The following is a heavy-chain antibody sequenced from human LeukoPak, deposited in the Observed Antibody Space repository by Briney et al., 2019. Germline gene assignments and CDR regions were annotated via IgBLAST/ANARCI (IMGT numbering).Heavy chain of an antibody. Sequence: PGGSLRLSCAASGFTFSGYWMSWVRQAPGKGLEWVANIKQNGSETFYAVSVRGRFTISRDNAKNSQYLQMNSLRVEDTAVYYCARWANSIDYWGQGALVTVSS. CDR2: IKQNGSET. V-gene: IGHV3-7*01. J-gene: IGHJ4*02. D-gene: IGHD5-18*01. CDR3: ARWANSIDY. CDR1: GFTFSGYW.